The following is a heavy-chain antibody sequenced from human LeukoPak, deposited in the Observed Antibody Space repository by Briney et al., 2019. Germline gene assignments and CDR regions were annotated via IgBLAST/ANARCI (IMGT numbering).Heavy chain of an antibody. V-gene: IGHV3-74*01. J-gene: IGHJ4*02. CDR2: VNSDGGAT. Sequence: PGGSLRLSCAASGFTFSNYWMHWVRQAPGKGLVWVSRVNSDGGATTYADSVQGRFTISRDNAKNTTYLQMNSLRPEDTAVYYCARGGSDGYASGYWGQGTLVTVSS. CDR1: GFTFSNYW. CDR3: ARGGSDGYASGY. D-gene: IGHD5-24*01.